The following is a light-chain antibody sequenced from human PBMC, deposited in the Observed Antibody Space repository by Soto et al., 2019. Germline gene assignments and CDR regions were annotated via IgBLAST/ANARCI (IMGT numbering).Light chain of an antibody. CDR3: SSYGSSSTLV. CDR2: DVS. J-gene: IGLJ2*01. V-gene: IGLV2-14*01. Sequence: QSVLTQPGSVSGSPGQSITISCTGTSSDVGGYNYVSWYQQHPGKAPKLMIYDVSNRPSGVANRFSGSNAGNTASLTIAGQAAEDEADYYCSSYGSSSTLVFGGGTKVTVL. CDR1: SSDVGGYNY.